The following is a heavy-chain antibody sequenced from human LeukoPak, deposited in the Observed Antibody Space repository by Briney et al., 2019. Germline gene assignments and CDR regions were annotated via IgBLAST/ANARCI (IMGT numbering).Heavy chain of an antibody. J-gene: IGHJ3*02. CDR3: ARGGYYYGQYFGLTDAFDI. V-gene: IGHV3-23*01. CDR1: GFTFSSYA. CDR2: ISGSGGST. Sequence: GGSLRLSCAASGFTFSSYAMSWVRQAPGKGLEWVSAISGSGGSTYYADSVKGRFTISRDNSKNTLYLQMNSLRAEDTAVYYCARGGYYYGQYFGLTDAFDIWGQGTMVTVSS. D-gene: IGHD3-22*01.